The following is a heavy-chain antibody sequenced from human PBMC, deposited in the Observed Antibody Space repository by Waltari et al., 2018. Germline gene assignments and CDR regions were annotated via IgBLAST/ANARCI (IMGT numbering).Heavy chain of an antibody. Sequence: QVQLVQSGAEVKKPGSSVKVSCKASGGTFSSYAISWVRQAPGQWLEWMGGIIPILGTANYAQKFQGRVTITTDESTSTAYMELSSLRSEDTAVYYCARGGIAARPFDYWGQGTLVTVSS. D-gene: IGHD6-6*01. CDR2: IIPILGTA. J-gene: IGHJ4*02. CDR3: ARGGIAARPFDY. V-gene: IGHV1-69*05. CDR1: GGTFSSYA.